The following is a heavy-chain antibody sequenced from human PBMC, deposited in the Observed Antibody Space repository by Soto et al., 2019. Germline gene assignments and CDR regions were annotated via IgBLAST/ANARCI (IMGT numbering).Heavy chain of an antibody. J-gene: IGHJ3*02. CDR1: GGSISSSSYY. CDR3: ARHSASGSFLDAFDI. V-gene: IGHV4-39*01. Sequence: QLQLQESGPGLVKPSETLSLTCTVSGGSISSSSYYWGWIRQHPGKGLEWIGSSYYSGSTNYNPSLKSRVTISVDTSKNQFSLKLSSVTAADTAVYYCARHSASGSFLDAFDIWGQGTMVTVSS. CDR2: SYYSGST. D-gene: IGHD1-26*01.